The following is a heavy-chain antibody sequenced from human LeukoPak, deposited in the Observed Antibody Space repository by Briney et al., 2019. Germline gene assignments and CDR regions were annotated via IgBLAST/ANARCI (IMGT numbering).Heavy chain of an antibody. D-gene: IGHD6-13*01. Sequence: SQTLSLTCAISGGSVSSNSAIWYWIRQSPTRGLEWLGRTYYRSKWFNDYAESVKGRITVSPDTSKNQFSLQLNSVTPEDTAVYYCARDGTWRIDYWGPGTLVTVSS. V-gene: IGHV6-1*01. CDR3: ARDGTWRIDY. J-gene: IGHJ4*02. CDR1: GGSVSSNSAI. CDR2: TYYRSKWFN.